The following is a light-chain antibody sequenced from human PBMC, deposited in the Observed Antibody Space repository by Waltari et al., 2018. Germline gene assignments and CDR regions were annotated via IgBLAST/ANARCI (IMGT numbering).Light chain of an antibody. CDR1: SSIIGSDT. J-gene: IGLJ3*02. CDR3: AAWDGSQFARV. CDR2: STN. V-gene: IGLV1-44*01. Sequence: QSVLTQPPSASGTPGQRVLISCSGSSSIIGSDTVNWYQQLPGTAPRLLIYSTNQRPSGVPDRFSGSKSGTSAFLAISGLQSEDESDYYCAAWDGSQFARVFGGGTKLSVL.